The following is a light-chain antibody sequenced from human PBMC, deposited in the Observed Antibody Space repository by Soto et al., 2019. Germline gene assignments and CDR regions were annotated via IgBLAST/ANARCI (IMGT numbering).Light chain of an antibody. Sequence: QSVLTQPPSASGTPVQRVTISCSGSSSNIGSNYVYWYQQLPGTAPKLLIYRNNQRPSGVPDRFSGSKSGTSASLAISGLRSEDEADYYCAAWDDSLSALWVFGGGTKLTVL. J-gene: IGLJ3*02. CDR2: RNN. CDR3: AAWDDSLSALWV. CDR1: SSNIGSNY. V-gene: IGLV1-47*01.